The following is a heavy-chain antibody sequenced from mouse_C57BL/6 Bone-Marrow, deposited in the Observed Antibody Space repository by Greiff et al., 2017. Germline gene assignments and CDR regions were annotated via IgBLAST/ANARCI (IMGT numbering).Heavy chain of an antibody. CDR2: ISSGGSYT. J-gene: IGHJ3*01. D-gene: IGHD1-1*02. CDR1: GFTFSSYG. CDR3: ARLVQWYAY. V-gene: IGHV5-6*01. Sequence: EVQLQESGGDLVKPGGSLKLSCAASGFTFSSYGMSWVRQTPDKRLEWVATISSGGSYTYYPDSVKGRFPISRDNAKNTLYLQRSRLKSEDTAMYYCARLVQWYAYWGQGTLVTVSA.